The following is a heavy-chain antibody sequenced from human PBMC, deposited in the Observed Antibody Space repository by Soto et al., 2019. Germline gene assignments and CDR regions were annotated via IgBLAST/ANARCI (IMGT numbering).Heavy chain of an antibody. CDR1: GYTFTSYA. Sequence: GASVKVSCKASGYTFTSYAMHWVRQAPGQRLEWMGWINAGNGNTKYSQKFQGRVTITRDTSASTAYMELSSLRSEDTAVYYCARYFFLWNSDPFIYWFDPWGQGTLVTVSS. V-gene: IGHV1-3*01. CDR3: ARYFFLWNSDPFIYWFDP. D-gene: IGHD1-7*01. J-gene: IGHJ5*02. CDR2: INAGNGNT.